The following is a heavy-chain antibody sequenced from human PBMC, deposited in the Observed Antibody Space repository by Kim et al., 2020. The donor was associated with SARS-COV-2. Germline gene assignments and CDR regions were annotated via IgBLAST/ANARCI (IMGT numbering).Heavy chain of an antibody. D-gene: IGHD2-2*01. CDR1: GYTFTGYY. Sequence: ASVKVSCKASGYTFTGYYMHWVRQAPGQGLEWMGRINPNSGGTNYAQKFQGRVTMTRDTSISTAYMELSRLRSDDTAVYYCARFGGGMDQLLEYGMDVWGQGTTVTVSS. J-gene: IGHJ6*02. V-gene: IGHV1-2*06. CDR2: INPNSGGT. CDR3: ARFGGGMDQLLEYGMDV.